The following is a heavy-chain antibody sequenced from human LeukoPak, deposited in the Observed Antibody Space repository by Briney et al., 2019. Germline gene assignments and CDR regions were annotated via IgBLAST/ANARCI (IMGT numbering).Heavy chain of an antibody. CDR2: IIPIFGIA. CDR3: ARDSDYGGFLP. CDR1: GGPFTSYA. Sequence: PGSSVKVSCKASGGPFTSYAISWVRQAPGQGLEWMGRIIPIFGIANYAQKFQGRVTITADKFTSTAYMELSSLRSEDTAVYYCARDSDYGGFLPWGQGTLVTVSS. D-gene: IGHD4-23*01. J-gene: IGHJ5*02. V-gene: IGHV1-69*04.